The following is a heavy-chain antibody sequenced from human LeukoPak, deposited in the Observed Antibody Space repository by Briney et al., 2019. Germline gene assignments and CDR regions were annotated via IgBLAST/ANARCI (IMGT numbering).Heavy chain of an antibody. V-gene: IGHV3-48*01. Sequence: GGSLRLSCAASGFTFNSYSMNWVRQAPGKGLEWVSYITSTSSTIYYADSVKGRFTISRDNAKNSVFLQMNSLRVDDTAVYYCARVGLGKYSSDYWGQGTLVTVSS. D-gene: IGHD3-16*01. CDR3: ARVGLGKYSSDY. J-gene: IGHJ4*02. CDR1: GFTFNSYS. CDR2: ITSTSSTI.